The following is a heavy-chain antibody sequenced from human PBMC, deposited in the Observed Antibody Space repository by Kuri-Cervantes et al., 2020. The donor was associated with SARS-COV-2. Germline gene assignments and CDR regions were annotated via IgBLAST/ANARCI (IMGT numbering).Heavy chain of an antibody. Sequence: SGPTLVKPTQTLTLTCTFSGFSLSTSGVGVGWIRQPPGKALEWLALIYRNDDKRYSPSLKSRLTITKDTSKNQVVLTMTNMDPVDTATYYCARTYCTNGVCPYYYYGMDVWGQGTTVTVSS. J-gene: IGHJ6*02. CDR3: ARTYCTNGVCPYYYYGMDV. D-gene: IGHD2-8*01. CDR1: GFSLSTSGVG. V-gene: IGHV2-5*01. CDR2: IYRNDDK.